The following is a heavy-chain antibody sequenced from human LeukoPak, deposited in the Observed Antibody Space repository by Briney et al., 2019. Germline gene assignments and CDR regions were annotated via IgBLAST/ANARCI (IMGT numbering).Heavy chain of an antibody. V-gene: IGHV1-18*01. Sequence: GASVKVSCKASGYTFTSYGISWVRQAPGQGLEWMGWISAYNGNTNYAQKLQGRVTMTTDTSTSTAYMELRSLRSDDTAVYYCARVNPLYYDILTGYDYWGQGTLVTVSS. CDR3: ARVNPLYYDILTGYDY. CDR1: GYTFTSYG. CDR2: ISAYNGNT. J-gene: IGHJ4*02. D-gene: IGHD3-9*01.